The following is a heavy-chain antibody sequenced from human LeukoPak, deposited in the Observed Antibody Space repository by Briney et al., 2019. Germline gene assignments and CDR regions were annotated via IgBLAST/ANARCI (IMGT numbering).Heavy chain of an antibody. D-gene: IGHD1-1*01. CDR2: INPNGGTT. V-gene: IGHV1-2*02. J-gene: IGHJ4*02. CDR3: ARTSDYYNYYFDY. Sequence: ASVKVSCKASGYRFTDYYVHWVRQAPGKGLEWMAWINPNGGTTNYAQKFQDRVTVITDTSISTGYMELSNLRSDDTAVYFCARTSDYYNYYFDYWGQGTAVTVSS. CDR1: GYRFTDYY.